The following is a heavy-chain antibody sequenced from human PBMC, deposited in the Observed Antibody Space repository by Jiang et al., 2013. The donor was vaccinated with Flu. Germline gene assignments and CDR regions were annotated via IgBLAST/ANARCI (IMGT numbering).Heavy chain of an antibody. CDR1: GFTFSDYY. CDR3: ARDLSLGDYDSSGPMGHDY. Sequence: VQLLESGGGLVKPGGSLRLSCAASGFTFSDYYMSWIRQAPGKGLEWVSYISSSGSTIYYADSVKGRFTISRDNAKNSLYLQMNSLRAEDTAVYYCARDLSLGDYDSSGPMGHDYWGQGTLVTVSS. V-gene: IGHV3-11*01. D-gene: IGHD3-22*01. J-gene: IGHJ4*02. CDR2: ISSSGSTI.